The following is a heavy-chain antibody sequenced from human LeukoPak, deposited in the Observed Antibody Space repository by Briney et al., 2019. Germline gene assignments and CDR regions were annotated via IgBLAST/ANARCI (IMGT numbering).Heavy chain of an antibody. V-gene: IGHV4-39*01. CDR3: AWSIAVLKRYFDF. CDR2: IDYSGST. Sequence: TSETLSLTCTISGGSISSTIYYWGWIRQPPGKGLEWVGTIDYSGSTYYNPSLKSRVSMSVDTSKNQFSLNLSSVTAADTAVYYCAWSIAVLKRYFDFWGQGKVVTVSS. J-gene: IGHJ4*02. D-gene: IGHD3-10*02. CDR1: GGSISSTIYY.